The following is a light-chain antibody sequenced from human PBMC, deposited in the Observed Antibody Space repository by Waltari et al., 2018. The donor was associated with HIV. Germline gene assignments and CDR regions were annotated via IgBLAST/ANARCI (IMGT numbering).Light chain of an antibody. J-gene: IGLJ2*01. CDR1: TSNIGTKY. Sequence: QSVLPQPPSVSAAPGQKVTISCSGRTSNIGTKYVSLYRQLPGTAPKLLIYDNNKRPSGIPDRFSGSKSGTSATLDITGLQTGDEADYYCETWDSSLSAVLFGGGTKVTVL. CDR2: DNN. V-gene: IGLV1-51*01. CDR3: ETWDSSLSAVL.